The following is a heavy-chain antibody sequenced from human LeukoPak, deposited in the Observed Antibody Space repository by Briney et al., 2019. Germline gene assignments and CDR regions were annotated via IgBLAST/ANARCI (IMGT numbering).Heavy chain of an antibody. CDR3: ARLGVTQDAFDI. J-gene: IGHJ3*02. Sequence: PSETLSLTCTVSGGSISSSSYYWGWIRQPPGKGLEWIGSIYYSGSTYYNPSLKSRVTISVDTSKNQFSLNLSSVTAADTAVFYCARLGVTQDAFDIWGQGTMVTVSS. D-gene: IGHD3-10*01. CDR2: IYYSGST. CDR1: GGSISSSSYY. V-gene: IGHV4-39*07.